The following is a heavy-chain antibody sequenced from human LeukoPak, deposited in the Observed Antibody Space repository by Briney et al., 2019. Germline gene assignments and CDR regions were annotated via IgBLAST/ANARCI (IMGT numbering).Heavy chain of an antibody. D-gene: IGHD2-2*01. CDR2: ISSSSSTI. Sequence: GGSLRLSCAASGFTFSSYSMNWVRQAPGRGLEWVSYISSSSSTIYYADSVKGRFTISRDNAKNSLYLQMNSLRDEDTAVYYSARVTRYCSSTSCWTHFDYWGQGTLVTVSS. CDR3: ARVTRYCSSTSCWTHFDY. J-gene: IGHJ4*02. CDR1: GFTFSSYS. V-gene: IGHV3-48*02.